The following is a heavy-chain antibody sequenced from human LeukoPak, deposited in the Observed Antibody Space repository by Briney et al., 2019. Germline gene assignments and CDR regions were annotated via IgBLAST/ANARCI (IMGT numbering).Heavy chain of an antibody. Sequence: GGSLRLPCAASGFTFSSYWMSWVRQAPGKGLEWVANIKQDGSEKYYVDSVKGRFTISRDNAKNSLYLQMNSLRAEDTAVYYCARAPPYYYDSSGYYGYFDYWGQGTLVTVSS. CDR2: IKQDGSEK. J-gene: IGHJ4*02. CDR3: ARAPPYYYDSSGYYGYFDY. V-gene: IGHV3-7*01. D-gene: IGHD3-22*01. CDR1: GFTFSSYW.